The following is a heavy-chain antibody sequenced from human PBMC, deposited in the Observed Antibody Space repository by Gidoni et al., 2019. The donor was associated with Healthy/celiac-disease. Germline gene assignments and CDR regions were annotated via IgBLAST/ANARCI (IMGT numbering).Heavy chain of an antibody. Sequence: EVQLVESGGGLVQPGRSLRLSCAASGFTFDDYAMHWVRQAPGKGLEWVSGISWNSGSIGYADSVKGRFTISRDNAKNSLYLQMNSLRAEDTALYYCAKDRISAAAGGHFDYWGQGTLVTVSS. CDR1: GFTFDDYA. CDR3: AKDRISAAAGGHFDY. CDR2: ISWNSGSI. J-gene: IGHJ4*02. V-gene: IGHV3-9*01. D-gene: IGHD6-13*01.